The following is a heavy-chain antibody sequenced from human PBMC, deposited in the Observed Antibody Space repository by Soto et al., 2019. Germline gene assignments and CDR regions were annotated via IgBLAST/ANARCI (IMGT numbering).Heavy chain of an antibody. CDR1: GGSISSNSYY. CDR2: IYYSGAT. D-gene: IGHD3-16*01. CDR3: AXHAAYDSVWGNSDGNDY. Sequence: SETLSLTCTVSGGSISSNSYYWDWIRQPPGKGLEWIGSIYYSGATYYNPSLQSRVTISVDTSKNQFSLHLSSVTAADTAVYYCAXHAAYDSVWGNSDGNDYWGQGTLVTVSS. V-gene: IGHV4-39*01. J-gene: IGHJ4*02.